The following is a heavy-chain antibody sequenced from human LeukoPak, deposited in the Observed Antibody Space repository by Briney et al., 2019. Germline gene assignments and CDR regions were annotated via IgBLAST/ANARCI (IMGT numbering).Heavy chain of an antibody. CDR2: IYYSGST. D-gene: IGHD6-25*01. CDR3: ARPTRPFYYYVMDV. V-gene: IGHV4-59*12. J-gene: IGHJ6*02. Sequence: SETLSLTCTVSGGSISTYYWSWIRQPPGKGLEWIGYIYYSGSTNYNPSLKSRVTISVDTSKNQFSLKLSSVTAADTAVYYCARPTRPFYYYVMDVWGQGTTVIVSS. CDR1: GGSISTYY.